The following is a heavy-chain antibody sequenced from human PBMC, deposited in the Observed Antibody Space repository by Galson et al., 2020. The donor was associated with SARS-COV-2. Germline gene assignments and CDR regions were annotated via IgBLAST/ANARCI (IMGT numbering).Heavy chain of an antibody. CDR3: AREAGTIAVFGVVIIRPYDF. J-gene: IGHJ4*02. CDR1: GFTFSTYA. V-gene: IGHV3-30-3*01. CDR2: ISDDGRNE. Sequence: GESLKISCAASGFTFSTYAMHWVRQAPGKGLEWVALISDDGRNEYYADSVKGRFTISRDNSKNTLYLQMNRLRTGDSAVYYCAREAGTIAVFGVVIIRPYDFWGQGALVTVSS. D-gene: IGHD3-3*01.